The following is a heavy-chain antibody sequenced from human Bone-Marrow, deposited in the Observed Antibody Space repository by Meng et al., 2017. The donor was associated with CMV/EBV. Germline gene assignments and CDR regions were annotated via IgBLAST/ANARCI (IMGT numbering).Heavy chain of an antibody. CDR3: SADTSIAAAGAPPGFDY. V-gene: IGHV1-58*01. Sequence: SVKVSCKASGFTFTSSAVQWVRQARGQRLEWIGWIVVGSGNTNYAQKFQERVTITRDMYTSTSYMELSNLRSEDTAVSYFSADTSIAAAGAPPGFDYWGQGTLVTVSS. D-gene: IGHD6-13*01. J-gene: IGHJ4*02. CDR1: GFTFTSSA. CDR2: IVVGSGNT.